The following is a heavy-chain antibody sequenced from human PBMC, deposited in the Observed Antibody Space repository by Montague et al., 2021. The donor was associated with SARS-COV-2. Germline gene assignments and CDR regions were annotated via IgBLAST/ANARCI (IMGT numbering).Heavy chain of an antibody. CDR3: ARDVGKGLSGYETEGGFDY. CDR2: IYFGGGT. J-gene: IGHJ4*02. Sequence: IYFGGGTXHNPSLKSRVTISVDTSKNQFSLKLTSVTAADTAVYWFARDVGKGLSGYETEGGFDYLGQGTMVSVS. V-gene: IGHV4-39*07. D-gene: IGHD5-12*01.